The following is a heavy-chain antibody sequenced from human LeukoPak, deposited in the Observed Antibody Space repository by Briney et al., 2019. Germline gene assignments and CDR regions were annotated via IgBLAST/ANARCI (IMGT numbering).Heavy chain of an antibody. CDR1: GFTFSGSA. J-gene: IGHJ3*02. Sequence: PGGSLKLSCAASGFTFSGSAMHWVRQASGKGLEWVGRIRSKANSYATAYAASVKGRFTISRDNAKNSLYLQMNSLRAEDTAVYYCARDRGVGIGAFDIWGQGTMVTVSS. D-gene: IGHD6-13*01. CDR2: IRSKANSYAT. V-gene: IGHV3-73*01. CDR3: ARDRGVGIGAFDI.